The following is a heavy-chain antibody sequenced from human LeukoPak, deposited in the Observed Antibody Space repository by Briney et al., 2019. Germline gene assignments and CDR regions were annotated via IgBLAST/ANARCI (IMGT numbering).Heavy chain of an antibody. D-gene: IGHD1-26*01. CDR3: ARGGTYYPCIDY. CDR1: GYIFTSYG. CDR2: ISAYNGKT. J-gene: IGHJ4*02. V-gene: IGHV1-18*01. Sequence: ASVKVSCKASGYIFTSYGINWVRQAPGQGLEWMGWISAYNGKTSYAQKFQGRVTMTTDSSTTTAYMDLASLRSDDTAVYYCARGGTYYPCIDYWGQGTLVTVSS.